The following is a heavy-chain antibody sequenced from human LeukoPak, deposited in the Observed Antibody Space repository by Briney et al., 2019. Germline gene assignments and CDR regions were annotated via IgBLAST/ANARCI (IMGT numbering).Heavy chain of an antibody. J-gene: IGHJ4*02. D-gene: IGHD3-16*01. CDR1: GFTFNIYA. CDR2: ISGNGINT. Sequence: GGSLRLSCATSGFTFNIYAMNWVRQAPGKGLEWVSIISGNGINTYYADSVKGRFTISRDDSKNTLYLQMNGLRVDDTAIYHCARGVSDWGQGTLVTVAS. V-gene: IGHV3-23*01. CDR3: ARGVSD.